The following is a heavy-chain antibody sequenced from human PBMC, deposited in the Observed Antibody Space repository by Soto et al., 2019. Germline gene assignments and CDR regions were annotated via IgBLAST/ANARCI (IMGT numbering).Heavy chain of an antibody. V-gene: IGHV3-23*01. D-gene: IGHD2-21*02. J-gene: IGHJ5*02. Sequence: EVQLLESGGGLVQPGGSLRLSCAASGFTFSSYAMSWVRQAPGKGLEWVSTISSSGGSTHYADSVKCRFTISRDNYKNTLYLQMNSLRAEDTAVYYCAKFYGGNSAHTYTIDPWGQGTLVTVSS. CDR1: GFTFSSYA. CDR2: ISSSGGST. CDR3: AKFYGGNSAHTYTIDP.